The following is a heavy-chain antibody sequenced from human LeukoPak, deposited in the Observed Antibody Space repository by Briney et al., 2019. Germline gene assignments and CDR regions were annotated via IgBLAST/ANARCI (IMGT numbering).Heavy chain of an antibody. D-gene: IGHD1-26*01. V-gene: IGHV4-34*01. CDR3: ARSSSVGGIDY. CDR2: INHSGST. CDR1: GGSFSGYY. J-gene: IGHJ4*02. Sequence: SETLSLTCDVYGGSFSGYYWSWIRQPPGKGLEWIGEINHSGSTNYNPSLKSRVTISVDTSKNQFSLKLSSVTAADTAVYYCARSSSVGGIDYWGQGTLVTVSS.